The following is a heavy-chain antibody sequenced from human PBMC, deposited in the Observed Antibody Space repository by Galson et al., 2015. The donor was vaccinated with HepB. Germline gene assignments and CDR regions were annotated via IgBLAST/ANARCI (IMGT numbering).Heavy chain of an antibody. CDR3: ARGAFDKTLDN. CDR2: ILSDGIRK. CDR1: GFSFSDYT. V-gene: IGHV3-30-3*01. J-gene: IGHJ4*02. Sequence: TLRLSCAASGFSFSDYTLHWVRQAPGQGLEWMTYILSDGIRKKYADSVKGRFTVSRDNSRHTLFLQMSSLRPEDTAHYYCARGAFDKTLDNWGQGALVTVSS. D-gene: IGHD3-9*01.